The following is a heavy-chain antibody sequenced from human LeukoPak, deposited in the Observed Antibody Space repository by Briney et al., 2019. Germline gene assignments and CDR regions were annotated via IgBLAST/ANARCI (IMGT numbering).Heavy chain of an antibody. D-gene: IGHD6-6*01. J-gene: IGHJ5*02. Sequence: ASVKVSCKASGYTLTGYYMHWVRQAPGQGLEWMGWINPNSGGTNYAQKFQGRVTMTRDTSISTAYMELSRLRSDDTAVYYCARGASIAARGWFDPWGQGTLVTVSS. CDR3: ARGASIAARGWFDP. CDR2: INPNSGGT. CDR1: GYTLTGYY. V-gene: IGHV1-2*02.